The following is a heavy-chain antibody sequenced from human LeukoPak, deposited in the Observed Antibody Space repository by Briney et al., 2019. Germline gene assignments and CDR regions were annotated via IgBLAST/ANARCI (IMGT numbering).Heavy chain of an antibody. J-gene: IGHJ4*02. CDR1: GGSMSSSSYY. D-gene: IGHD3-22*01. CDR2: IYYSGST. CDR3: ARRWYYDSSGLTDY. V-gene: IGHV4-39*01. Sequence: TSETLSLTCTVSGGSMSSSSYYWGWIRQPPGKGLEWIGSIYYSGSTYYNPSLKSRVTISVDTSKNQFSLKLSSVTAADTAVYYCARRWYYDSSGLTDYWGQGTLVTVSS.